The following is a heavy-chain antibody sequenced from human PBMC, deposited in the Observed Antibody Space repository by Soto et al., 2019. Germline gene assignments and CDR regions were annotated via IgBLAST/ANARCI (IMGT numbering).Heavy chain of an antibody. Sequence: EVQLVESGGDLVQPGGSLRLSCAASGFTFSTYWMQWVRQVPGEGLVWVSSISESGDITVYADSVKSRFTISRDNAKNTLYLQMDGLRVEDTAIYYCSREYYSSGTHWGQGTLVTVST. V-gene: IGHV3-74*01. D-gene: IGHD3-10*01. CDR3: SREYYSSGTH. CDR1: GFTFSTYW. J-gene: IGHJ1*01. CDR2: ISESGDIT.